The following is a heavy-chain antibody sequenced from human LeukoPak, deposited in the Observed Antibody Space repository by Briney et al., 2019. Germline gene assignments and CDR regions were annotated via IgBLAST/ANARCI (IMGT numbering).Heavy chain of an antibody. CDR3: GVSITAPGNALDF. V-gene: IGHV3-33*01. Sequence: GGSLRLSCAASGFTFSSYGMHWVRQAPGKGLEWVAVIWYDGSKQYYADSVKGRFTISRDNSQNTVYLLMNSLRAEDTAVLYCGVSITAPGNALDFWGQGTLVTVSS. J-gene: IGHJ4*02. CDR2: IWYDGSKQ. D-gene: IGHD6-13*01. CDR1: GFTFSSYG.